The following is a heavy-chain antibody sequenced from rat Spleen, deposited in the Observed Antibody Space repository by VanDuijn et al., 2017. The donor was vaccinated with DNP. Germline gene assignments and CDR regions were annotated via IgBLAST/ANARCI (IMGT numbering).Heavy chain of an antibody. Sequence: EVKLVESGGGLVQPGRSLKLSCAVSGFNFNDYWMDWVRQAPGKGLEWIGEINKESSTINYTPSLKDKFTISRDNAQNTLYLQMSKLGSEDTAIYYCARAHPYGYVSSGLTYWGQGTLVTVSS. J-gene: IGHJ3*01. V-gene: IGHV4-2*01. CDR2: INKESSTI. D-gene: IGHD4-4*01. CDR3: ARAHPYGYVSSGLTY. CDR1: GFNFNDYW.